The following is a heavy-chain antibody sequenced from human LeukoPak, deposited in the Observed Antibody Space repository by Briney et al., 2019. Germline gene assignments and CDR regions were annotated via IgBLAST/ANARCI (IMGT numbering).Heavy chain of an antibody. D-gene: IGHD2/OR15-2a*01. Sequence: GGSLRLSCAASGFTFSSYGMHWARQAPGKGLEWVALIWYDGSNKYYTDSVKGRLTISRDNSKNTLYLQMNSLRAEDTAIYYCAREGPRGNSQFDYWGQGTLVTVSS. J-gene: IGHJ4*02. CDR3: AREGPRGNSQFDY. V-gene: IGHV3-33*01. CDR1: GFTFSSYG. CDR2: IWYDGSNK.